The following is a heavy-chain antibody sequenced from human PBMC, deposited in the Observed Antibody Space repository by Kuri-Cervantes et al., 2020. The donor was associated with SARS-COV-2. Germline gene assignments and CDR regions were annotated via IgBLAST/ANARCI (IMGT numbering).Heavy chain of an antibody. CDR3: AREQWLELDAFDI. Sequence: GGSLRLSCAASRFTFRNYGMHWVRQAPGKGLEWVALISYDETYKYHADSVEGRFTISRDNSENTLYLQMNSLRAEDTAVYYCAREQWLELDAFDIWGQGTMVTVSS. J-gene: IGHJ3*02. V-gene: IGHV3-30*03. D-gene: IGHD6-19*01. CDR2: ISYDETYK. CDR1: RFTFRNYG.